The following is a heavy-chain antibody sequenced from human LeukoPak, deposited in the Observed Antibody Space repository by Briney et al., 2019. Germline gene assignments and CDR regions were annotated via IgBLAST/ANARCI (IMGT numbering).Heavy chain of an antibody. D-gene: IGHD1-7*01. J-gene: IGHJ3*02. V-gene: IGHV3-23*01. Sequence: GGSLRLSCAASGFTFSTYVMSWVRQAPGKGLEWVSTVSVSGSSTYYADSVKGRFTISRDNSKNSVYLQMNSLRAEDTAVYYCAKNNWNYYHDAFDIWGQGTMVTVSS. CDR3: AKNNWNYYHDAFDI. CDR2: VSVSGSST. CDR1: GFTFSTYV.